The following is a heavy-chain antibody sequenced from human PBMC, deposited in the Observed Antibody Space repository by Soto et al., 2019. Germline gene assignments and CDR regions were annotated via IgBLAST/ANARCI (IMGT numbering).Heavy chain of an antibody. J-gene: IGHJ5*02. CDR1: GGSFNAYY. V-gene: IGHV4-34*01. CDR2: INHSGNT. CDR3: ARVVVGPTNYFDP. D-gene: IGHD2-21*01. Sequence: KASETLSLTCGVNGGSFNAYYWSWIRQPPGKGLEWIGEINHSGNTNYNSALKSRVTISVDTSKNQFSLNLTSVTAADSAVYYCARVVVGPTNYFDPWGQGTLVTVSS.